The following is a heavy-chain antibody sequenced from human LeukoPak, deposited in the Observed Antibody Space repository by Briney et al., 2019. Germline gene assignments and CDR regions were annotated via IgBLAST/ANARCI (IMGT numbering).Heavy chain of an antibody. CDR2: ISPGDSDT. Sequence: HGESLKISCRASGYSFTSYWIGWVRQMPGKGLEWMGIISPGDSDTAYSPSFQGQVTISADKSINTAYLQWSSLKASDTAMYYCARRNGYNAGALDFDYWGQGTLVTVSS. D-gene: IGHD5-24*01. V-gene: IGHV5-51*01. CDR3: ARRNGYNAGALDFDY. J-gene: IGHJ4*02. CDR1: GYSFTSYW.